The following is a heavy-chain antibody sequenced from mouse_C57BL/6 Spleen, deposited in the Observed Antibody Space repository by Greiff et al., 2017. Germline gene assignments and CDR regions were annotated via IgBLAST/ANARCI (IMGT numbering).Heavy chain of an antibody. CDR3: ARGNAMDY. CDR2: INPSSGYT. J-gene: IGHJ4*01. CDR1: GYTFTSYW. Sequence: QVQLKESGAELAKPGASVKLSCKASGYTFTSYWMHWVKQRPGQGLEWIGYINPSSGYTKYNQKFKDKATLTADKSSSTAYMQLSSLTSEDSAGYYCARGNAMDYWGQGTSVTVSS. V-gene: IGHV1-7*01.